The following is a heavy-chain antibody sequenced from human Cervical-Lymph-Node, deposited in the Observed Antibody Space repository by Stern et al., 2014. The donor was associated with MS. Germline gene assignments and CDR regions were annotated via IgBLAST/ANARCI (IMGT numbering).Heavy chain of an antibody. Sequence: QVTLRESGPALVKPTQTLTLTCTFSGFSLSTSGLGVGWIRQPPGEALEWLDYIYWDDQKRYSPSLKSRLTITKDTSKNQVVLTLTNVDPVDTATYYCAHRTAGPFDYWGQGTLVTVSS. J-gene: IGHJ4*02. CDR2: IYWDDQK. CDR3: AHRTAGPFDY. CDR1: GFSLSTSGLG. V-gene: IGHV2-5*02.